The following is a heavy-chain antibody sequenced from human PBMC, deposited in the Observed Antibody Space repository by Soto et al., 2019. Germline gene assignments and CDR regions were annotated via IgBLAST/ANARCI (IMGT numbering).Heavy chain of an antibody. CDR1: GGAIRNSIYY. Sequence: QLQLQESGPGLLEPSETLSLTCTVSGGAIRNSIYYWGWIRQPPGKGLEWIGTIYYDVSVAYSPSLKSRVTLSVDTSRNHFSVKINSVTAADTAVYFCARHRIAVAGPLDYWGQGTLVTVSS. J-gene: IGHJ4*02. CDR2: IYYDVSV. D-gene: IGHD6-19*01. CDR3: ARHRIAVAGPLDY. V-gene: IGHV4-39*01.